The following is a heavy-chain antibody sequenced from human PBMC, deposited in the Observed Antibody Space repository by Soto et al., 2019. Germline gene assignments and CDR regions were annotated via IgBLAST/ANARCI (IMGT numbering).Heavy chain of an antibody. CDR1: GFTFSSYW. D-gene: IGHD1-26*01. CDR3: ARDLKWVRPDY. V-gene: IGHV3-7*05. J-gene: IGHJ4*02. CDR2: IKQDGSEK. Sequence: EVQLVESGGGLVQPGGSLRLSCAGSGFTFSSYWMNWVRQAPGKGLEWVANIKQDGSEKYYVDSVKGRFTISRDNAENSLYLQMNSLRAEDTAGYYCARDLKWVRPDYWGQGTLVTVSS.